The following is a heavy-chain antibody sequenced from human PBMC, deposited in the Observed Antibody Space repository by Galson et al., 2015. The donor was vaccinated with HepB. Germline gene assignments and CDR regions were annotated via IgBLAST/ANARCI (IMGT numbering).Heavy chain of an antibody. CDR1: GYTFTNSP. J-gene: IGHJ4*01. Sequence: SVQVSCKASGYTFTNSPMNWLRQAPGQGLERMGWINPHTGNPTYAQDFTGRFVFSLDHSVRTAYLHITSLKAEDTAIYYCARALGYIVPKDWGQGTLVTVSS. CDR2: INPHTGNP. CDR3: ARALGYIVPKD. D-gene: IGHD5-24*01. V-gene: IGHV7-4-1*02.